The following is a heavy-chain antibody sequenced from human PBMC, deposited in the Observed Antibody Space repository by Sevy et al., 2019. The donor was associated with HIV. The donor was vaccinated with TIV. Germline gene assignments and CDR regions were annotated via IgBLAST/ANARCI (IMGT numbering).Heavy chain of an antibody. J-gene: IGHJ4*02. CDR2: IYWNDDK. D-gene: IGHD4-17*01. CDR3: AXGXWXTVTTSFDY. Sequence: SGPTLVKPTQTLTLTCTFSGFSLSTSGVGVGWIRQPPGKALEWLALIYWNDDKRYSPSLKSRLTITKDTSKNQVVLXXXXXXXXXXATYXCAXGXWXTVTTSFDYWGQGTLVTVSS. CDR1: GFSLSTSGVG. V-gene: IGHV2-5*01.